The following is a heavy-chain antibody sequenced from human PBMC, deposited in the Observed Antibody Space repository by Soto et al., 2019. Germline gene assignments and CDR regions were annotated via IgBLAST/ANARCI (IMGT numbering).Heavy chain of an antibody. CDR1: GFTFSSYA. Sequence: GGSLRLSCAASGFTFSSYAMHWVRQAPGKGLEWVAVISYDGSNKYYADSVKGRFTISRDNSKNTLYLQMNSLRAEDTAVYYCARDDKYCSGGSCFLTGGYYYYYYGMDVWGQGTTVTVSS. V-gene: IGHV3-30-3*01. CDR2: ISYDGSNK. CDR3: ARDDKYCSGGSCFLTGGYYYYYYGMDV. D-gene: IGHD2-15*01. J-gene: IGHJ6*02.